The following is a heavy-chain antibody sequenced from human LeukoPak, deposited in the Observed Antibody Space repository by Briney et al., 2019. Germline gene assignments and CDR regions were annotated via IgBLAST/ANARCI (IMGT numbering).Heavy chain of an antibody. CDR1: GFTLDEYA. V-gene: IGHV3-9*01. CDR2: ISWNSGSI. J-gene: IGHJ6*03. D-gene: IGHD6-13*01. CDR3: AKAGAAGDYYYYYMDV. Sequence: PGGSLRLSCVACGFTLDEYAMHWVRQAPGKGLAGVSGISWNSGSIGYPDSVKGRFTISRDNAKNSLYLQMNSLRAEDTALYYCAKAGAAGDYYYYYMDVWGKGTTVTVSS.